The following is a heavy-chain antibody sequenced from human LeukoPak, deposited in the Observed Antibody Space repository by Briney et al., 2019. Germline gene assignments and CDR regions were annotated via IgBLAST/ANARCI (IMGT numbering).Heavy chain of an antibody. Sequence: ASETLSLTCTVSGGSISSYYWSWIRQPPGKGLEWIGYIYYSGSTNYNPSLKSRVTISVDTSKNQFSLQLNSVTPEDTAVYYCARGNLHFQHWGQGTLVTVSS. J-gene: IGHJ1*01. CDR1: GGSISSYY. CDR2: IYYSGST. V-gene: IGHV4-59*12. CDR3: ARGNLHFQH.